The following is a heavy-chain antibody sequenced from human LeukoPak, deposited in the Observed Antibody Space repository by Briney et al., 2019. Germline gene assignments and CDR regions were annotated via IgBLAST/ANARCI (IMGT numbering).Heavy chain of an antibody. Sequence: ASVKVSCKASGYTFTGYYMHWVRQAPGQGLEWMGWINPNSGGTNYAQKFQGRVTMTRDTSISIAYMELSRLRSDDTAVYYCARDSWGSFQPYYFDYWGQGTLVTVSS. CDR3: ARDSWGSFQPYYFDY. D-gene: IGHD7-27*01. J-gene: IGHJ4*02. CDR1: GYTFTGYY. V-gene: IGHV1-2*02. CDR2: INPNSGGT.